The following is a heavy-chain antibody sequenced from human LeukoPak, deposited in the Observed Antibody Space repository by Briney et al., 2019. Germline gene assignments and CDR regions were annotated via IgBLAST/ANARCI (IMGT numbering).Heavy chain of an antibody. V-gene: IGHV3-11*01. CDR2: IKIGGTNT. CDR1: GFTFNDYY. CDR3: ATDGAGSDT. J-gene: IGHJ5*02. Sequence: GGSLRLSCAASGFTFNDYYMSWIRQAPGKGLERLSYIKIGGTNTHYADTVKGRFTISRDKAKKSLYLEMNNLRAEDTAVYYCATDGAGSDTWGQGVLVTVSS.